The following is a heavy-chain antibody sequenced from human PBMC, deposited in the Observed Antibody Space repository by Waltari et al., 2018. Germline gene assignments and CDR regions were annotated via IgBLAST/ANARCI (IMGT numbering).Heavy chain of an antibody. J-gene: IGHJ4*02. V-gene: IGHV3-30-3*01. D-gene: IGHD3-10*01. CDR3: AREQYELLWELDY. CDR2: ISYDGSNK. Sequence: QVQLVESGGGVVQPGRSLRLSCAASGFTFSTYSMHWVRQAPGKGLEWVAFISYDGSNKYYADSVKGRFTISRDKSENTMYLEMNSLRAEDTAVFYCAREQYELLWELDYWGQGTLVTVSS. CDR1: GFTFSTYS.